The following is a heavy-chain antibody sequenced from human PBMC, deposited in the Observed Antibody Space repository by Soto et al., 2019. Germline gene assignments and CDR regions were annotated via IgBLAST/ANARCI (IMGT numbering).Heavy chain of an antibody. CDR1: GVTFSSYA. J-gene: IGHJ4*02. CDR3: AKDKWSTVTTVIDH. CDR2: ISGSGVGT. Sequence: GGSLRLSCAASGVTFSSYAMSWVRQAPGKGLEWVSAISGSGVGTYYADSVKGRFTISRDNSKNTLYLQMNSLRAEGTAVYYCAKDKWSTVTTVIDHWGQGTLVTVSS. V-gene: IGHV3-23*01. D-gene: IGHD4-4*01.